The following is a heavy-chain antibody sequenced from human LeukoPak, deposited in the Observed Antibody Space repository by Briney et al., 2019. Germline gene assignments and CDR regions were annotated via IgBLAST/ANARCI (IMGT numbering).Heavy chain of an antibody. CDR3: AKGDCGGTCLLIDN. D-gene: IGHD2-15*01. V-gene: IGHV3-23*01. CDR2: ITGSGVTT. Sequence: GGSLRLSCAASGFTFSGYAMSWVRQAPGKGLEWVSLITGSGVTTYYADSVRGRFTVSRDNSKNTLYLQMNSLRAEDTAVYFCAKGDCGGTCLLIDNWGQGTLVTVSS. J-gene: IGHJ4*02. CDR1: GFTFSGYA.